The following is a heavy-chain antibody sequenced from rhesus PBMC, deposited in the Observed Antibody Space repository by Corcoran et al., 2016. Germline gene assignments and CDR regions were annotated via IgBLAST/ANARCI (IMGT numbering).Heavy chain of an antibody. CDR3: VRGVVIVVASYFDY. Sequence: QVQLQESGPGLVKSSETLPLTCAVSGASISSNYWNWIRQALGKGLGWIGRIHGSGGISDYNPSLKSRVTISIDRSKNQFSLKLSSVTAADTAVYYCVRGVVIVVASYFDYWGQGVLVTVSS. J-gene: IGHJ4*01. CDR1: GASISSNY. CDR2: IHGSGGIS. D-gene: IGHD2-33*01. V-gene: IGHV4S2*01.